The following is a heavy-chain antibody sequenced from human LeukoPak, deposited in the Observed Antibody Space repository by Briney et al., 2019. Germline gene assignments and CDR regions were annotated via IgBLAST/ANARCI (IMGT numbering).Heavy chain of an antibody. V-gene: IGHV1-69*04. Sequence: AASVKVSCKASVGTSSSYAISWVRQAPGQGLEWMGRIIPILGIANYAQKFQGRVTITADKSTSTAYMELSSLRSEDTAVYYCARPGIAAAGTSGYYYGMDVWGQGTTVTVSS. CDR2: IIPILGIA. CDR3: ARPGIAAAGTSGYYYGMDV. CDR1: VGTSSSYA. D-gene: IGHD6-13*01. J-gene: IGHJ6*02.